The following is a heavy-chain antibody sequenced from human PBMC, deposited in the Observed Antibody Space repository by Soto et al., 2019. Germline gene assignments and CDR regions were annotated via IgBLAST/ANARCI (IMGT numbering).Heavy chain of an antibody. CDR3: AREVAYCSGGSCYSEYGMDV. V-gene: IGHV3-33*01. CDR1: GFTFSSYG. D-gene: IGHD2-15*01. CDR2: IWYDGSNK. J-gene: IGHJ6*02. Sequence: QVQLVESGGGVVQPGRSLRLSCAASGFTFSSYGMHWVRQAPGKGLEWVAVIWYDGSNKYYADSVKGRFTISRDNSKNTLYLQMNSLRAEDTAVYYCAREVAYCSGGSCYSEYGMDVWGQGTTVTVSS.